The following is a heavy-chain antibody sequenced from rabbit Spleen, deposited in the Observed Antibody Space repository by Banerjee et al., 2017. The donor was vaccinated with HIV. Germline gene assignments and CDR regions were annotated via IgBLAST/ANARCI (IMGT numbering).Heavy chain of an antibody. J-gene: IGHJ4*01. CDR1: GFSFSSSYY. Sequence: QSLEESGGDLVKPGASLTLTCTASGFSFSSSYYMCWVRQAPGKGLEWIACINTATAKGVYATWAKGRFTISRTSSTTVTLQMTSLTAADTATYFCARDLTSVIGWNFYLWGPGPSSPS. D-gene: IGHD1-1*01. CDR3: ARDLTSVIGWNFYL. V-gene: IGHV1S40*01. CDR2: INTATAKG.